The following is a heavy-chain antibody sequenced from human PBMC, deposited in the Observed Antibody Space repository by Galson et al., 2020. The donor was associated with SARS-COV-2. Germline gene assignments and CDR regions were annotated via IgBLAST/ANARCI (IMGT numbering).Heavy chain of an antibody. J-gene: IGHJ2*01. CDR2: ISYDGSNK. V-gene: IGHV3-30*04. D-gene: IGHD4-17*01. CDR1: GFTFSSYA. Sequence: GGSLRLSCAASGFTFSSYAMHWVRQAPGKGLEWVAVISYDGSNKYYADSVNGRFTISRDNSKNTLYLQMKSLRAEDTAVYYCARDEDYGGNYAYFDLLGRGTLVTVSS. CDR3: ARDEDYGGNYAYFDL.